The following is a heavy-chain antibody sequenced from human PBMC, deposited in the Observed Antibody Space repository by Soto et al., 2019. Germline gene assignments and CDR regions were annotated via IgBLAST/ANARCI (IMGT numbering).Heavy chain of an antibody. CDR3: ARAQYLADDVFDI. CDR2: IWYRGRDI. D-gene: IGHD2-2*01. J-gene: IGHJ3*02. V-gene: IGHV3-33*03. Sequence: QVHLVESGGGVVQPGRSLRLSCAASGFTFSDYVMHWVRQAPGKGLEWVAVIWYRGRDIFYADSVKGRFTISRDNAKSTLYLQMNSLRAEDTAVYYCARAQYLADDVFDIWGRGTVVTVSS. CDR1: GFTFSDYV.